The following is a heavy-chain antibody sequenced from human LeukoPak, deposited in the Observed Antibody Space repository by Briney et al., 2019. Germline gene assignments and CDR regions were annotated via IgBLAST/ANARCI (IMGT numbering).Heavy chain of an antibody. CDR2: TRNKANSYTT. V-gene: IGHV3-72*01. CDR1: GFTFSDHY. CDR3: AREPIYDFWSGYCDY. J-gene: IGHJ4*02. Sequence: GGSLRLSCAASGFTFSDHYMDWVRQAPGKGLEWVGRTRNKANSYTTEYAASVKGRFTISRDDSKNSLYLQMNSLKTEDTAVYYCAREPIYDFWSGYCDYWGQGTLVTVSS. D-gene: IGHD3-3*01.